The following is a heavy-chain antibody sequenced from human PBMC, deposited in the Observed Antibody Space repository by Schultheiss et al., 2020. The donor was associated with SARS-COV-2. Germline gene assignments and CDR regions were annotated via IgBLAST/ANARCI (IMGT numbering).Heavy chain of an antibody. V-gene: IGHV3-23*01. CDR3: GSASDNPTDYYYGMDV. CDR2: ISGSGGST. D-gene: IGHD3-16*01. J-gene: IGHJ6*02. Sequence: GGSLRLSCAASGFTFSSYGMHWVRQAPGKGLEWVSAISGSGGSTYYADSVKGRFTISRDNAKNTLYLQMDDLRVEDTAVYYCGSASDNPTDYYYGMDVWGQGTTVTVSS. CDR1: GFTFSSYG.